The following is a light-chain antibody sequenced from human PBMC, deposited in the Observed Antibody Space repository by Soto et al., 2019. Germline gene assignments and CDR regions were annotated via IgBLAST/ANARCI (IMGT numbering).Light chain of an antibody. Sequence: EIVLTQSPATLSLSPGKRATLSCRASQSVSSYLAWYQQKPGQAPRLLIYDASNRATGIPARFSGSGSGTDLTLTISSLEPEDFAVYCCQQRSNWPLTFGGGTKVEIK. CDR1: QSVSSY. V-gene: IGKV3-11*01. CDR3: QQRSNWPLT. J-gene: IGKJ4*01. CDR2: DAS.